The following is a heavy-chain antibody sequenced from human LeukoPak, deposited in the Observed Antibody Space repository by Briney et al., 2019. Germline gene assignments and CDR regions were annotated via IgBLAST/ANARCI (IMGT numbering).Heavy chain of an antibody. CDR1: GGSISSGDYY. Sequence: PSETLSLTCTVPGGSISSGDYYWSWIRQPPGKGLEWIGYIYYSGSTYYNPSLTSRVTISVDTSKNQFSLKLNSVTVADTAVYYCARDRGGGYFGFDYWGQGALVTVSS. D-gene: IGHD3-22*01. CDR2: IYYSGST. V-gene: IGHV4-30-4*01. J-gene: IGHJ4*02. CDR3: ARDRGGGYFGFDY.